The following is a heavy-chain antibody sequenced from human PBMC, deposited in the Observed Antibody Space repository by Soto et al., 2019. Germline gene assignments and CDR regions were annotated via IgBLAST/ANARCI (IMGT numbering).Heavy chain of an antibody. CDR2: IYYSGST. V-gene: IGHV4-39*01. Sequence: SETLSLTCTVSGGSVSSSSHYWGWIRQPPGKGLEWIGTIYYSGSTHYDPSLKSRVTISIDTSKNQFSLKLTSVTAADTAVYHCARRVYFDVLTNWYFDSWGREKMVPVSS. J-gene: IGHJ4*01. D-gene: IGHD3-9*01. CDR1: GGSVSSSSHY. CDR3: ARRVYFDVLTNWYFDS.